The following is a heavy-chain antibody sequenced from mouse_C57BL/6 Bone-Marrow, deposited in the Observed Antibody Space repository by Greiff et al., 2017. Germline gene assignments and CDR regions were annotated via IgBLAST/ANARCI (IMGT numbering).Heavy chain of an antibody. D-gene: IGHD1-1*01. CDR2: IYPGDGDT. Sequence: VQRVESGPELVKPGASVKISCKASGYAFSSSWMNWVKQRPGKGLEWIGRIYPGDGDTNYNGKFKGKATLTADKSSSTAYMQLSSLTSEDSAVYFCASTVVASHWGQGTTLTVSS. CDR1: GYAFSSSW. V-gene: IGHV1-82*01. J-gene: IGHJ2*01. CDR3: ASTVVASH.